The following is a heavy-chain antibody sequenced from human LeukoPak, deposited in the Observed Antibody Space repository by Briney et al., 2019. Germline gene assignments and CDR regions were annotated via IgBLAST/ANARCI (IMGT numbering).Heavy chain of an antibody. CDR2: IYTSGST. D-gene: IGHD3-22*01. CDR1: GGSISSYY. V-gene: IGHV4-4*07. J-gene: IGHJ5*02. CDR3: ARGYYDSSGYYRYGNWFDP. Sequence: SETLSLTCTVSGGSISSYYWSWIRQPAGKGLEWIGRIYTSGSTNYNPSLKSRVTISVDKSKNQFSLKLSSVTAADTAVYYCARGYYDSSGYYRYGNWFDPWGQGTLVTVSS.